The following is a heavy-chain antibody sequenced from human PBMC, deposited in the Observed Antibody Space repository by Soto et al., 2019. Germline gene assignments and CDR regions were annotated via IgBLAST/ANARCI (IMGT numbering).Heavy chain of an antibody. CDR2: ISGSGGST. J-gene: IGHJ3*02. CDR3: AKSHYYDSSGYYYGGSLDAFDI. CDR1: GFTFSSYA. D-gene: IGHD3-22*01. V-gene: IGHV3-23*01. Sequence: GGSLRLSCAASGFTFSSYAMSWVRQAPGKGLEWVSAISGSGGSTYYADSVKGRFTISRDNSKNTLYLQMNSLRAEDTAEYYCAKSHYYDSSGYYYGGSLDAFDIWGQGTMVTVSS.